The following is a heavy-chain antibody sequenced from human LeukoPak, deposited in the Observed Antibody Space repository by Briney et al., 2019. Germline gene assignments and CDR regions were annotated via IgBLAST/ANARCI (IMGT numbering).Heavy chain of an antibody. CDR1: GYTFTSYG. D-gene: IGHD3-16*02. Sequence: GASVKVSCKASGYTFTSYGISWVRQAPGQGLEWMGWISAYNGNTNYAQKLQGRVTMTTDTSTSTAYMELRSLRSDDTVVYYCARLREDYVWGSYRFDKYNWFDPWGQGTLVTVSS. J-gene: IGHJ5*02. CDR2: ISAYNGNT. V-gene: IGHV1-18*01. CDR3: ARLREDYVWGSYRFDKYNWFDP.